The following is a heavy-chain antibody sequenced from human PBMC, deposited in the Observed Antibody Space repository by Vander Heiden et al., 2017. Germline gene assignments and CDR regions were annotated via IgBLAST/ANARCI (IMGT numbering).Heavy chain of an antibody. J-gene: IGHJ1*01. CDR2: ISTTGSTT. CDR1: GFRFSDYT. CDR3: TRGPSGNYDA. V-gene: IGHV3-48*04. Sequence: EVQLVESGGGLVQPGGSLSLSCSASGFRFSDYTMNCVRQTPGKRLEWAAYISTTGSTTYYAGSVEGRFTISRDDDKKSLFLHMNSLSGEDTALYYCTRGPSGNYDAWGQGTRVIVSS. D-gene: IGHD1-26*01.